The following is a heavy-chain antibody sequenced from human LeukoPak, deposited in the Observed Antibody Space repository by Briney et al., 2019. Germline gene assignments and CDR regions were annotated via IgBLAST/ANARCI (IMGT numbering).Heavy chain of an antibody. CDR1: GGSISSYY. D-gene: IGHD2-2*01. Sequence: SETLSLTCTVSGGSISSYYWSWIRQPPGKGLEWIGYIYYSGSTNYNPSLKSRVTISVDTSKNQFSLKLSSVTAADTAVYYYARGRLTMNFDYWGQGTLVTVFS. CDR2: IYYSGST. J-gene: IGHJ4*02. CDR3: ARGRLTMNFDY. V-gene: IGHV4-59*01.